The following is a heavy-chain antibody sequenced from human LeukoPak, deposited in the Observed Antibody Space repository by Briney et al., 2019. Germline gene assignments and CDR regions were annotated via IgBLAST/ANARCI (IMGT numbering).Heavy chain of an antibody. V-gene: IGHV4-59*01. CDR1: GGSISSYY. Sequence: SETLSLTCTVSGGSISSYYWSWIRQPPGKGLEWIGYIYYSGSTNYNPSLKSRVTISVDTSKNQFSLKLSSATAADTAVYYCARFNFGVVIADAFDIWGQGTMVTVSS. CDR2: IYYSGST. CDR3: ARFNFGVVIADAFDI. J-gene: IGHJ3*02. D-gene: IGHD3-3*01.